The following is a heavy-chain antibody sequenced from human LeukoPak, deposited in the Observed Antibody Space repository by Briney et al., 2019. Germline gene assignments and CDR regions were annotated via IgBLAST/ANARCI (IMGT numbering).Heavy chain of an antibody. CDR1: GSTFTSYG. Sequence: ASVKLSCKASGSTFTSYGISWVRLAPGQGLEWMGWLSAYNGNTNYAQKIQGRVTMTTDTSTSTAYMELRSLRSDDTAVYYCARWPGPRWFGDYYFDYWGQGTLVTVSS. J-gene: IGHJ4*02. V-gene: IGHV1-18*01. CDR3: ARWPGPRWFGDYYFDY. CDR2: LSAYNGNT. D-gene: IGHD3-10*01.